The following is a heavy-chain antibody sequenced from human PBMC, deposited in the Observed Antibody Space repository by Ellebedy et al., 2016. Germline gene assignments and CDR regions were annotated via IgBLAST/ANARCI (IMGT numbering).Heavy chain of an antibody. CDR2: IYIGGST. V-gene: IGHV3-53*01. CDR1: GFTVSTNY. CDR3: VTPGGYVGAFDQ. J-gene: IGHJ5*02. Sequence: GESLKISCAASGFTVSTNYMTWVRQAPGKGLEWVSVIYIGGSTYYVDSVKGRFIISRDNSKNTLFLQMNSLRAEDTAVYYCVTPGGYVGAFDQWGQGTLVTVSS. D-gene: IGHD6-13*01.